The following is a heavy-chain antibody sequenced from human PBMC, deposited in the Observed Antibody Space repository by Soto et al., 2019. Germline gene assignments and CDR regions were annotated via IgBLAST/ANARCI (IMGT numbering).Heavy chain of an antibody. Sequence: SETLSLTCTVSGGSISSSSYYWGWIRQPPGKGLQWIGSLYYSDYTDTNPSLRSRVTISVDTSKNQFSLNLTSVTAADTAVYYCARHLYYDISPGYLRPYHYYGMDVWGQGTTVTVSS. CDR2: LYYSDYT. CDR1: GGSISSSSYY. J-gene: IGHJ6*02. CDR3: ARHLYYDISPGYLRPYHYYGMDV. V-gene: IGHV4-39*01. D-gene: IGHD3-9*01.